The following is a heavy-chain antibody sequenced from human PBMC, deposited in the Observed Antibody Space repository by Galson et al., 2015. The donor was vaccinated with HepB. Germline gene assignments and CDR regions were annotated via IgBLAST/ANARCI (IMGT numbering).Heavy chain of an antibody. CDR3: TRDFRGWKVTPMWFDP. J-gene: IGHJ5*02. D-gene: IGHD2-21*02. Sequence: SLRLSCAASGFTFGDYAMSWFRQAPGKGLEWVGFIRSKAYGGTTGYAASVKGRFTISRDDSKSIAYLQMNSLKTEDTAVYYCTRDFRGWKVTPMWFDPWGQGTLVTVSS. CDR2: IRSKAYGGTT. V-gene: IGHV3-49*03. CDR1: GFTFGDYA.